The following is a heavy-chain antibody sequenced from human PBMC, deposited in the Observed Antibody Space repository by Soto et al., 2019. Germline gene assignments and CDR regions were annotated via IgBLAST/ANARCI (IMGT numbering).Heavy chain of an antibody. Sequence: QLQLHESGPGLVKPSETLSLTCSVSGASITRSSYYWAWIRQPPGKGLEWIASIHSHSGSTYYAPSLKRRVLIYVHLSRNHFSLTLCSFTASDTAVYYCARPGGDYGLDVWGQGTTVTVS. CDR1: GASITRSSYY. V-gene: IGHV4-39*01. CDR3: ARPGGDYGLDV. D-gene: IGHD2-15*01. J-gene: IGHJ6*02. CDR2: IHSHSGST.